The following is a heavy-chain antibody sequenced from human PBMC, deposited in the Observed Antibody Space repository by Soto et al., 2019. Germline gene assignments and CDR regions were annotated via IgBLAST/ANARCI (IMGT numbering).Heavy chain of an antibody. Sequence: GGSLRLSCAASGFTFSSYGMHWVRQAPGKGLEWVAVIWYDGSNKYYADSVKGRFTISRDNSKNTLYLQMNSLRAEDTAVYYCATKVVIGGIGFVDYWGQGILVTVSS. D-gene: IGHD2-15*01. CDR2: IWYDGSNK. V-gene: IGHV3-33*01. J-gene: IGHJ4*02. CDR1: GFTFSSYG. CDR3: ATKVVIGGIGFVDY.